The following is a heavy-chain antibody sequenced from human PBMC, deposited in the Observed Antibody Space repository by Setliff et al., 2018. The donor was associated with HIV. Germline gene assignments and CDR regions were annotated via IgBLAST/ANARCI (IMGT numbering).Heavy chain of an antibody. CDR3: ARFEVTTVTTRDY. CDR2: ISYTGGT. Sequence: PSETLSLTCTVSGGSVSSHYWGWLRQPPGKGLEWIGSISYTGGTNHNPSLQSRVTISLDTSRNQFSLKLRSVTAADTAVYYCARFEVTTVTTRDYWGQGTLVTVSS. D-gene: IGHD4-17*01. V-gene: IGHV4-59*02. J-gene: IGHJ4*02. CDR1: GGSVSSHY.